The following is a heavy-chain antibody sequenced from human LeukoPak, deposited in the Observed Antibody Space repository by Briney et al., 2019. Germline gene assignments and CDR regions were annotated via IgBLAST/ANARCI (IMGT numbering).Heavy chain of an antibody. J-gene: IGHJ3*02. D-gene: IGHD6-19*01. CDR2: ISAYNGYR. CDR3: ARDKYLEQWLVRGAFDI. CDR1: GYTFSSYG. V-gene: IGHV1-18*01. Sequence: SVKVSCKCSGYTFSSYGISWVRQAPGQGLGWMGWISAYNGYRNYAQKLQGRVTMTTDTSTTPPYMELRSLRSDDTAVYYCARDKYLEQWLVRGAFDIWGQGTMVTVPS.